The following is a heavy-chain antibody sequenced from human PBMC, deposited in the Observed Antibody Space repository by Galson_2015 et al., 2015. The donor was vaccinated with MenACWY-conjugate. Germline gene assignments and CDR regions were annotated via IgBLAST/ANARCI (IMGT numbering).Heavy chain of an antibody. CDR1: GFTFSSYA. J-gene: IGHJ4*02. V-gene: IGHV3-30*04. Sequence: SLRLSCAASGFTFSSYAMHWVRQAPGKGLEWVAVISYDGSNKYYADSVKGRFTISRDNSKNTLYLQMNSLRAEDTAVYYCARDSGYYGSGSSLYWGQGTLVTVSS. CDR3: ARDSGYYGSGSSLY. CDR2: ISYDGSNK. D-gene: IGHD3-10*01.